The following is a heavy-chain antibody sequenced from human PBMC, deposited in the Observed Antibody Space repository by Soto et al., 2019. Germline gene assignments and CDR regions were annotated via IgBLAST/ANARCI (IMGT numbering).Heavy chain of an antibody. CDR3: ARGGRARSIDP. CDR1: GGSFSGYY. V-gene: IGHV4-34*01. D-gene: IGHD1-26*01. J-gene: IGHJ5*02. CDR2: SNHSGST. Sequence: QVQLQQWGAGLLKPSETLSLTCAVYGGSFSGYYWSWIRQPPGKGLEWIGESNHSGSTNYNPSLKSRVTIAVDTSKKQFSQKLSSGTAANTAGYYCARGGRARSIDPWGHGTPVTVSS.